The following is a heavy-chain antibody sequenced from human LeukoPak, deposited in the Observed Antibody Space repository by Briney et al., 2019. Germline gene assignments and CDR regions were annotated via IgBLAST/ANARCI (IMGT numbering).Heavy chain of an antibody. CDR2: ISSSSTI. CDR1: GFTFSSYS. V-gene: IGHV3-48*01. CDR3: ARGTLNIPGEHGAFDY. J-gene: IGHJ4*02. Sequence: GGSLRLSCAASGFTFSSYSMNWVRQAPGKGLEWVSYISSSSTIYYADSVKGRFTISRDNAKNSLYLQMNSLRAEDTAVYYCARGTLNIPGEHGAFDYWGQGTLVTVSS. D-gene: IGHD1-14*01.